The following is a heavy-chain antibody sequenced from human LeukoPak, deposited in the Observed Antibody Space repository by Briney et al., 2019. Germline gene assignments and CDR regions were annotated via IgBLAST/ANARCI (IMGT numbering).Heavy chain of an antibody. CDR1: GFTFSSYG. V-gene: IGHV3-33*01. CDR2: IWFDGSNK. CDR3: ARGVGNFYYAMDV. Sequence: PGRSLRLSCAASGFTFSSYGMHWVRQAPGKGLERVAVIWFDGSNKYYADSVKGRFTISRDNSKNTLYLQMNSLRAEDTAVYYCARGVGNFYYAMDVWGKGTTVTVSS. D-gene: IGHD2-15*01. J-gene: IGHJ6*04.